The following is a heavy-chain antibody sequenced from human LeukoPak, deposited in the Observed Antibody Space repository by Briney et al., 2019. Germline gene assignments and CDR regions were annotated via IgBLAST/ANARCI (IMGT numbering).Heavy chain of an antibody. CDR1: GGTFSSYA. D-gene: IGHD6-19*01. V-gene: IGHV1-69*05. CDR2: IIPIFGTA. Sequence: SVKVSCKASGGTFSSYAISWVRQAPGQGLEWMGGIIPIFGTANYAQKFQGRVTITTDESTSTAYMELSSLRSDDTAVYYCARDRVAVAFDYWGQGTLVTVSS. CDR3: ARDRVAVAFDY. J-gene: IGHJ4*02.